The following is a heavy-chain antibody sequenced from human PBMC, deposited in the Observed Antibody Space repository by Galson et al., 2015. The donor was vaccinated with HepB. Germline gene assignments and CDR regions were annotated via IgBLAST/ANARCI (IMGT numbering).Heavy chain of an antibody. CDR2: INPTTEAR. CDR3: ATEVAGTYYFDY. CDR1: GYTFSSYF. Sequence: SVKVSCKASGYTFSSYFLHWVRQAPGQGLEWMGTINPTTEARRYSKNFQGRVAMTRDTSTNTVYMELSSLRSDDTALYYCATEVAGTYYFDYWGQGTLVTVSS. V-gene: IGHV1-46*01. J-gene: IGHJ4*02. D-gene: IGHD1-26*01.